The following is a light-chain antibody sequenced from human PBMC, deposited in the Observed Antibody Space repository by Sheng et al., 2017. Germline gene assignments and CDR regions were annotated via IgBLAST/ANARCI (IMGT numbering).Light chain of an antibody. CDR2: RTS. CDR1: QSVSTW. V-gene: IGKV1-5*03. J-gene: IGKJ4*01. CDR3: QQYSSYPLT. Sequence: DIQMTQSPSTLSASVGERVTITCRASQSVSTWLAWYQQKVGKAPKLLIYRTSNLESGVPSRFSGSGSGTEFTLTISSLQPDDFATYYCQQYSSYPLTFGGGTKVEIK.